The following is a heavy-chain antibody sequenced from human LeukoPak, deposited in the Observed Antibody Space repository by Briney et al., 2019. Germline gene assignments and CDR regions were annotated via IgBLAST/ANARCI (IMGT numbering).Heavy chain of an antibody. J-gene: IGHJ4*02. CDR3: SRSTTVTLQSFDY. CDR2: IWYDGSNE. Sequence: QPGRSLRLSCAASGFTFSSYGMHWVRQAPGKGLEWVAVIWYDGSNENYADSVKGRFTISRDNTKNTLYLQMNSLRDEDTAVYYCSRSTTVTLQSFDYWGQGALVTVSS. D-gene: IGHD4-17*01. CDR1: GFTFSSYG. V-gene: IGHV3-33*01.